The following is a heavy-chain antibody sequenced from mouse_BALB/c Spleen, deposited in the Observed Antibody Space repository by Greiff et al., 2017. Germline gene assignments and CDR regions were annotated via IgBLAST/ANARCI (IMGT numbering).Heavy chain of an antibody. CDR3: ARASGTYWYFDV. V-gene: IGHV3-6*02. J-gene: IGHJ1*01. D-gene: IGHD4-1*01. CDR1: GYSITSGYY. Sequence: VQLKESGPGLVKPSQSLSLTCSVTGYSITSGYYWNWIRQFPGNKLEWMGYISYDGSNNYNPSLTNRISITRDTSKNQFFLKLNSVTTEDTATYYCARASGTYWYFDVWGAGTTVTVSS. CDR2: ISYDGSN.